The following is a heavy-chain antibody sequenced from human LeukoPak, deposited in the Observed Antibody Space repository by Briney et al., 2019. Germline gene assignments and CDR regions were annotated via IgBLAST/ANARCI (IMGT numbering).Heavy chain of an antibody. CDR3: ARARDEILAGYYSFDY. D-gene: IGHD3-9*01. Sequence: SETLSLTCAVSGGSINTNNWWSWVRRPPGKGLEWIGEIYHTGSTNYNPSLKSRVTISGDKSKNQFSLKLSSVTAADTAIYYCARARDEILAGYYSFDYWGQGILVTVSS. CDR1: GGSINTNNW. J-gene: IGHJ4*02. CDR2: IYHTGST. V-gene: IGHV4-4*02.